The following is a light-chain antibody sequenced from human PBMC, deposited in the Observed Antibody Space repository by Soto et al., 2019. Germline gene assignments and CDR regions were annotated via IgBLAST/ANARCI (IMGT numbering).Light chain of an antibody. CDR2: SSN. V-gene: IGLV1-44*01. J-gene: IGLJ2*01. CDR1: SSNIGSNA. Sequence: QSVLTQPTSASGTPGQRVTISCSGSSSNIGSNAINWYQQLPGTAPKLLMHSSNQRPSGVPDRFSGSKSGTSASLAISGLQSEDEADYYCAAWDDSLNGLVFGGGTKLTVL. CDR3: AAWDDSLNGLV.